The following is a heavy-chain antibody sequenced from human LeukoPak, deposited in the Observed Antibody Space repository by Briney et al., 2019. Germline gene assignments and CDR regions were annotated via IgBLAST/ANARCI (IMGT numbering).Heavy chain of an antibody. Sequence: ASVKVSCKASGYTFTGYYMHWVRQAPGQGLEWMGWINPNSGGTNYAQKFQGRVTMTRDTSISTAYMELSRLRSDDTAVYYCARDMSRADYGDYDGGALGSDWGQGTLVTVSS. V-gene: IGHV1-2*02. D-gene: IGHD4-17*01. CDR2: INPNSGGT. CDR3: ARDMSRADYGDYDGGALGSD. CDR1: GYTFTGYY. J-gene: IGHJ4*02.